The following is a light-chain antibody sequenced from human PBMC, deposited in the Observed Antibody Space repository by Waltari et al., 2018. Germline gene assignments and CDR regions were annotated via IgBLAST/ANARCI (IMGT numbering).Light chain of an antibody. CDR2: HAS. CDR3: QKYESLPAT. V-gene: IGKV3-20*01. J-gene: IGKJ1*01. Sequence: EIVLTQYTGTLSLSPGERANISCRASQSVSMYLAWYQQKPGQAPRLLIYHASSRATGIPDMFSGSGSGTDFSLTISRLEPEDFAMYYCQKYESLPATFGQGTKVEIK. CDR1: QSVSMY.